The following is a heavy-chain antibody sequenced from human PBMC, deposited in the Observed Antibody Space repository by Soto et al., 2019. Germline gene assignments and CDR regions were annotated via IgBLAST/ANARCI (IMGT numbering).Heavy chain of an antibody. CDR2: ISGGGSNT. V-gene: IGHV3-23*01. D-gene: IGHD2-15*01. Sequence: PGGSLRLSCAASGFPFSSYVMSWVRQAPGKGLEWVTGISGGGSNTFYADYVKGRFTISRDISKRSLFLQMTSLTAEDTAIYYCVRGGGGGLFDPWGQGTMVTVSA. CDR3: VRGGGGGLFDP. J-gene: IGHJ5*02. CDR1: GFPFSSYV.